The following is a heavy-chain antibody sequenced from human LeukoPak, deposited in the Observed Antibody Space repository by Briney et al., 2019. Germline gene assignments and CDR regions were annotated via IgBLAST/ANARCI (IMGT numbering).Heavy chain of an antibody. CDR3: ASYRSYGTYYFDY. CDR1: GGSFTGYY. Sequence: SETLSLTCAVYGGSFTGYYLSWVRQPPGKGLEWIEEINHSGRTNYNPSLKSRVTISVVTAKNQYSLKLSSVTAADTAVYYCASYRSYGTYYFDYWGQGTLVTVSS. D-gene: IGHD5-18*01. CDR2: INHSGRT. V-gene: IGHV4-34*01. J-gene: IGHJ4*02.